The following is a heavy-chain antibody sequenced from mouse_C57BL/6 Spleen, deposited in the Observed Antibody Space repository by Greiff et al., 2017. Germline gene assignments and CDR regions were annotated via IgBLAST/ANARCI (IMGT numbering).Heavy chain of an antibody. Sequence: EVKLVESGGGLVKPGGSLKLSCAASGFTFSDYGMHWVRQAPEKGLEWVAYISSGSSTIYYADTVKGRFTISRDNAKNTLFLQMTSLRSEDTAMYYCARGELYFAYWGQGTLVTVSA. CDR1: GFTFSDYG. D-gene: IGHD2-1*01. J-gene: IGHJ3*01. V-gene: IGHV5-17*01. CDR3: ARGELYFAY. CDR2: ISSGSSTI.